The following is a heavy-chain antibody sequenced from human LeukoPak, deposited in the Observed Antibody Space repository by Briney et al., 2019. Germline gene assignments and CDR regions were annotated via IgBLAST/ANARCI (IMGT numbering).Heavy chain of an antibody. CDR1: GGSISSYY. V-gene: IGHV4-59*01. J-gene: IGHJ5*02. CDR2: IYYSGST. CDR3: ARGYGDYVWRWFDP. D-gene: IGHD4-17*01. Sequence: SETLSLTCTVSGGSISSYYWSWIRQPPGKGLEWIGYIYYSGSTNYNPSLKSRVTISVDTSKNQFSLKLSSVTAADTAVYYCARGYGDYVWRWFDPWGQGTLVTVSS.